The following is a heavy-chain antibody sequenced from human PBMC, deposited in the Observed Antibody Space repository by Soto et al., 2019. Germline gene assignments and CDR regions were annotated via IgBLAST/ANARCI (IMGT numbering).Heavy chain of an antibody. CDR1: GGSISSSSYY. V-gene: IGHV4-39*01. D-gene: IGHD3-3*01. CDR3: ARIGYYDFWSGYLPLYYYYGMDV. Sequence: SETLSLTCTVSGGSISSSSYYWGWIRQPPGKGLEWIGSIYYSGSTYYNPSLKSRVTISVDTSKNQFSLKLSSVTAADTAVYYCARIGYYDFWSGYLPLYYYYGMDVWGQGTTVTVSS. CDR2: IYYSGST. J-gene: IGHJ6*02.